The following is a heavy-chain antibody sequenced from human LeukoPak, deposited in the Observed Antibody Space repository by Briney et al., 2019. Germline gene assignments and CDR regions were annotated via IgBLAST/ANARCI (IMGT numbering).Heavy chain of an antibody. CDR3: ARHLYSESYYF. CDR2: IFYSGTT. Sequence: SQTPSLTCTVSAGSISSNSHYWGWIRQTPGKGLEWIGSIFYSGTTYYNPSLKSRVTISIDTSKNQFSLKLSSVTAADTAVYYCARHLYSESYYFWGQGTLVTVSS. D-gene: IGHD1-26*01. CDR1: AGSISSNSHY. J-gene: IGHJ4*02. V-gene: IGHV4-39*01.